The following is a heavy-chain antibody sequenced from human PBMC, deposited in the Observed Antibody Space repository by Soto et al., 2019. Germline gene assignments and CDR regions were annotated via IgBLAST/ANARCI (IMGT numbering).Heavy chain of an antibody. CDR3: ARGAMIVVGTFYNYYGMAV. D-gene: IGHD3-22*01. V-gene: IGHV3-72*01. J-gene: IGHJ6*02. Sequence: EVQLVESGGGLVQPGGSLRLSCAASGFTFSDHYMDWVRQAPGKGLEWVGRTRNKANSYTTEYAASVTGRFTISRDDSKNSLYLQMNSLKTADRAVYYCARGAMIVVGTFYNYYGMAVWGQGTTVTVSS. CDR1: GFTFSDHY. CDR2: TRNKANSYTT.